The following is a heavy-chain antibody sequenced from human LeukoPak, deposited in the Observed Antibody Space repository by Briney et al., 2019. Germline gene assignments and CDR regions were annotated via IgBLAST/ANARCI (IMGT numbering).Heavy chain of an antibody. CDR3: AKRKDGYNSHYFDY. J-gene: IGHJ4*02. D-gene: IGHD5-24*01. CDR1: GFTFSSYA. Sequence: GGSLRLSCAASGFTFSSYAMSWVRQAPGKGLEWVSAISGSGGSIYYADPVKGRFTISRDNSKNTLYLQMNSLRAEDTAVYYCAKRKDGYNSHYFDYWGQGTLVTVSS. CDR2: ISGSGGSI. V-gene: IGHV3-23*01.